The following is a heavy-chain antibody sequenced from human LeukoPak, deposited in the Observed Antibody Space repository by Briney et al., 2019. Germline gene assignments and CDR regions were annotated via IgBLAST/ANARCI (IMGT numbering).Heavy chain of an antibody. V-gene: IGHV3-48*04. D-gene: IGHD1-26*01. CDR1: GFTFSSYS. Sequence: GGSLRLSCAASGFTFSSYSMNWVRQAPGKGLEWISYISSSSSTIYYADSVKGRFTISRDNAKNSLYLQMNSLRAEDTAVYYRATSGSYFRYYFDHWGQGTLVTVSS. CDR3: ATSGSYFRYYFDH. J-gene: IGHJ4*02. CDR2: ISSSSSTI.